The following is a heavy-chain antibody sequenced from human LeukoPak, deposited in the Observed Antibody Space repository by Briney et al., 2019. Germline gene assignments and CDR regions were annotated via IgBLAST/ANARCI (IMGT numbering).Heavy chain of an antibody. V-gene: IGHV4-59*08. CDR3: ARIVGIAVAGTFWFDP. D-gene: IGHD6-19*01. CDR2: IYYSGST. J-gene: IGHJ5*02. CDR1: GGSISSYY. Sequence: SETLSLTCTVSGGSISSYYWSWIRQPPGKGLEWTGYIYYSGSTNYNPSLKSRVTISVDTSKNQFSLKLSSVTAADTAVYYCARIVGIAVAGTFWFDPWGQGTLVTVSS.